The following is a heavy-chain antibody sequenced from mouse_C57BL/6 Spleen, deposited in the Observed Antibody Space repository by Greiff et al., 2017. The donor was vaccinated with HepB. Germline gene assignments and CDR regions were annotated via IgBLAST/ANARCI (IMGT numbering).Heavy chain of an antibody. D-gene: IGHD3-2*02. CDR3: ARRAQATYAMDY. V-gene: IGHV1-18*01. Sequence: DVQLQESGPELVKPGASVKISCKASGYTFTDYYMDWVKQSHGKSLEWIGDINPNNGGTNYNQKFKGKATLTVDKSSSTAYMELRSLTSEDTAVYYCARRAQATYAMDYWGQGTSVTVSS. J-gene: IGHJ4*01. CDR2: INPNNGGT. CDR1: GYTFTDYY.